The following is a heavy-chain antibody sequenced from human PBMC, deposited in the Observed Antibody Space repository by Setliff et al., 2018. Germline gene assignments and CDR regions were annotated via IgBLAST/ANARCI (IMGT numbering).Heavy chain of an antibody. CDR1: GGSISNYY. D-gene: IGHD6-19*01. CDR2: IYIGGSA. V-gene: IGHV4-4*07. J-gene: IGHJ6*03. Sequence: SETLSLTCTVSGGSISNYYWSWIRQPAGKGLEWIGHIYIGGSANYNPPLKSRVTMSIDTSKNQFSLKLNSVTAADMAVYYCAREQWLDPPGYYYMDVWAKGTTVTVSS. CDR3: AREQWLDPPGYYYMDV.